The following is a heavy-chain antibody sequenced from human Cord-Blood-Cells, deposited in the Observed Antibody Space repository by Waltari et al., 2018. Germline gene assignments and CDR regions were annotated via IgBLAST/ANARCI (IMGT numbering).Heavy chain of an antibody. CDR2: IYYSGSP. Sequence: QLQLQESGPGLVKPSETLSLTCTVPGGSISSSSYSWGWIRQPPGKGLEWIGSIYYSGSPYYNPSLKSRVTISVDTSKNQFSLKLSSVTAADTAVYYCARQHSERSREYWGQGTLVTVSS. CDR3: ARQHSERSREY. D-gene: IGHD1-1*01. CDR1: GGSISSSSYS. V-gene: IGHV4-39*01. J-gene: IGHJ4*02.